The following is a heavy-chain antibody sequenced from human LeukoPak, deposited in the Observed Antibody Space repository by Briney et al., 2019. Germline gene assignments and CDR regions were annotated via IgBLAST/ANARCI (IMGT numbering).Heavy chain of an antibody. V-gene: IGHV3-9*01. J-gene: IGHJ4*02. CDR3: ARPRIVGARGVYY. CDR1: GFTFDDYA. CDR2: ISWSSGSI. Sequence: PGGSLRLSCAASGFTFDDYAMHWVRQAPGKGLEWVSGISWSSGSIGYADSVKGRFTISRDNAKNTLYPQMNSLRAEDTAVYYCARPRIVGARGVYYWGQGTLVTVSS. D-gene: IGHD1-26*01.